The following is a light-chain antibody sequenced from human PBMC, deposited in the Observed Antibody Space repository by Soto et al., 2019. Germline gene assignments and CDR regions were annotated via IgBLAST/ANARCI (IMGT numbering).Light chain of an antibody. CDR2: EVS. J-gene: IGLJ2*01. CDR1: SSDVGGYNY. CDR3: SSYAGSNNVV. Sequence: QSALTQPPSASGSPGQSVTISCTGTSSDVGGYNYVSWYQQHPGKAPKLMIYEVSKRPSGVPDRFSGSKSGNTASLTVSVLEAEDEAYYYSSSYAGSNNVVFGGGTKLTVL. V-gene: IGLV2-8*01.